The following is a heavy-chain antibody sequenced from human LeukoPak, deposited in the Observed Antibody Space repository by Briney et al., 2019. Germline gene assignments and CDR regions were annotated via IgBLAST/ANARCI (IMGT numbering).Heavy chain of an antibody. D-gene: IGHD3-22*01. V-gene: IGHV3-30*04. CDR2: ISYDGSSK. Sequence: GGSLRLSCAASGFTYSTYAMHWVRQTPGKGLEWVAVISYDGSSKYYADSVKGRFTISRDNSKNTLYLQMNSLRAEDTAVYYCAASSGYYYTAFRYWGQGTLVTVSS. CDR1: GFTYSTYA. CDR3: AASSGYYYTAFRY. J-gene: IGHJ4*02.